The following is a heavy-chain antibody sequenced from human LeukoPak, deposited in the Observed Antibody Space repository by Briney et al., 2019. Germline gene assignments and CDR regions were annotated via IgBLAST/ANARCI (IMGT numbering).Heavy chain of an antibody. J-gene: IGHJ4*02. CDR1: GGTFSSYA. CDR2: IIPIFGTA. V-gene: IGHV1-69*13. Sequence: GASVKVSCKASGGTFSSYAISWVRQAPGQGLEWMGGIIPIFGTANYAQKFQGRVTITADESTSTAYMELSSLRSEDTAVYYCARGPVATIHYFDYWGQGTLVTVSS. CDR3: ARGPVATIHYFDY. D-gene: IGHD5-24*01.